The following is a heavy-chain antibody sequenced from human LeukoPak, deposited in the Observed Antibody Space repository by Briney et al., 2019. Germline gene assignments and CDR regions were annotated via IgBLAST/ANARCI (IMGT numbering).Heavy chain of an antibody. V-gene: IGHV4-59*01. CDR1: VGSISSYY. Sequence: TSETLSLTCTVSVGSISSYYWSWIRQPPGKGLEWIGYIYYSGSTNYNPSLKSRVTISVDTSKNQFSLKLSSVTAADTAVYYCARAGKLEFTNYFDYWGQGTLVTVSS. CDR2: IYYSGST. D-gene: IGHD1-1*01. CDR3: ARAGKLEFTNYFDY. J-gene: IGHJ4*02.